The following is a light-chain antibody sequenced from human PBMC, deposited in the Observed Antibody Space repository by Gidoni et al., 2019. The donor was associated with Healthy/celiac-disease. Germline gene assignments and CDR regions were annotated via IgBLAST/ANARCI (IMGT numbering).Light chain of an antibody. Sequence: DIKMTQSPSSLSASVGDRVTITCRASQSISSYLNWYQQKPGKAPKLLIYASSSLQSGVPSRFSGSGSGTDFTLTISSLQPEDFATYYCQQSYITATFGGGTKVEIK. CDR2: ASS. CDR3: QQSYITAT. V-gene: IGKV1-39*01. J-gene: IGKJ4*01. CDR1: QSISSY.